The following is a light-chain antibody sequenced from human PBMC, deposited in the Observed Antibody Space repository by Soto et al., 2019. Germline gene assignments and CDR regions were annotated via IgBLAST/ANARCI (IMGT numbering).Light chain of an antibody. V-gene: IGLV2-14*01. CDR1: SSDVGGYDY. CDR3: SSYARSNSLV. Sequence: QSALTQPASVSGSPGQSITISCTGTSSDVGGYDYVSWYQQHPDKAPKLMIYEVSNRPSGVSHRFSASKSGNTASLTISGLQAEDEADYYCSSYARSNSLVFGGGTKVTVL. J-gene: IGLJ2*01. CDR2: EVS.